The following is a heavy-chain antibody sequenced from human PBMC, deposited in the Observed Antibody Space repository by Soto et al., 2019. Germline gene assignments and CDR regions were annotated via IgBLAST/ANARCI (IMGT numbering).Heavy chain of an antibody. CDR2: ISWNSGSI. J-gene: IGHJ6*02. CDR1: GFTFDDYA. D-gene: IGHD1-26*01. CDR3: AKDIGSGSYWGSYYYYGMDV. Sequence: GGSLRLSCAASGFTFDDYAMHWVRQAPGKGLEWVSGISWNSGSIGYADSVKGRFTISRDNAKNSLYLQMNSLRAEDTALYYCAKDIGSGSYWGSYYYYGMDVWGQGTTVTVS. V-gene: IGHV3-9*01.